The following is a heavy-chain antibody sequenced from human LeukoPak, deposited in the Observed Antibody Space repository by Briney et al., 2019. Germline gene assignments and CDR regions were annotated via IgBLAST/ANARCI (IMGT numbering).Heavy chain of an antibody. V-gene: IGHV1-3*03. J-gene: IGHJ4*02. Sequence: ASVKVSCKASGYTFSNHDMHWVRQAPGHSLEWVGCINPDTGYTKYSHEFQGRVTITSDTAASTAYMELGSLTSEGMAVYYCTLYNHWGQGTLVTVSS. CDR2: INPDTGYT. D-gene: IGHD1-14*01. CDR3: TLYNH. CDR1: GYTFSNHD.